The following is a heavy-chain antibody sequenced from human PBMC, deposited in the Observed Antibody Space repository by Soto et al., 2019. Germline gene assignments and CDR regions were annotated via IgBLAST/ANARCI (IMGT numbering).Heavy chain of an antibody. J-gene: IGHJ4*02. CDR2: ISSTTTYI. Sequence: GGSLRLSCAASGFTFTRYSMNWVRQAPGKGLEWVSSISSTTTYIYYGDSMKGRLTISRDNAKNSLYLEMNSLRAEETAAYYCARESEDLTSNFDYWGQGTLVTVSS. CDR3: ARESEDLTSNFDY. CDR1: GFTFTRYS. V-gene: IGHV3-21*06.